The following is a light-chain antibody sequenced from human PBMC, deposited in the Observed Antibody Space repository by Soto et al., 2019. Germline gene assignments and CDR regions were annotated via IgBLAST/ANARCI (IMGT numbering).Light chain of an antibody. CDR2: NSY. J-gene: IGLJ1*01. CDR1: SSNIGSKT. CDR3: AAWAASLNGYV. V-gene: IGLV1-44*01. Sequence: QSVLTQPPSASGTPGQRVTISCSGSSSNIGSKTVNWYQQLPGTVPKLLIYNSYQRPSGVPDRFSGSKSGTSASLAISGLQSEDEADYYCAAWAASLNGYVFGAGTKVTVL.